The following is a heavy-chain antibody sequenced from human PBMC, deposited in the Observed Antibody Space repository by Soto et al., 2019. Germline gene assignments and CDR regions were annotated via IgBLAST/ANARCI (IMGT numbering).Heavy chain of an antibody. CDR2: ISGSGGST. CDR3: AKAVIPNRYYFDY. J-gene: IGHJ4*02. D-gene: IGHD3-22*01. V-gene: IGHV3-23*01. CDR1: GFTFSSYA. Sequence: EVQLLESGGGLVQPGGSLRLSCAASGFTFSSYAMNWVRQAPGKGLEWVSAISGSGGSTYHADSVKGRFTISRDNSKNTLYLQMSSLRAEDTAVYYCAKAVIPNRYYFDYWGQGTLVTVSS.